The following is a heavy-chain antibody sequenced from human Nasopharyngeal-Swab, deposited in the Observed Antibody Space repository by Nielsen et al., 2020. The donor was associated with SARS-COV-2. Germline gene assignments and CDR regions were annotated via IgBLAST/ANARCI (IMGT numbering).Heavy chain of an antibody. D-gene: IGHD3-10*01. CDR2: ISGSGGST. Sequence: WIRQPPGKGLEWVSAISGSGGSTYYADSVKGRFTISRDNSKNTLYLQMNSLGAEDTAVYYCYVLLWFGDYYYGMDVWAKGPRSPSP. J-gene: IGHJ6*02. CDR3: YVLLWFGDYYYGMDV. V-gene: IGHV3-23*01.